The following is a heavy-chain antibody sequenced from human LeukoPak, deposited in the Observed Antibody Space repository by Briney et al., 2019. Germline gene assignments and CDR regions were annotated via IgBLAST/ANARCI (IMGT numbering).Heavy chain of an antibody. D-gene: IGHD3-22*01. V-gene: IGHV3-30*18. CDR3: AKSPRYYYDSSGYYFDY. CDR1: GFTFSSYG. Sequence: PGGSLRLSCAASGFTFSSYGMQWVRQAPGKGLEWVAVISYDGSNKYYADSVKGRFTISRDNSKNTLYLQMNSLRAEDTAVYYCAKSPRYYYDSSGYYFDYWGQGTLVTVSS. CDR2: ISYDGSNK. J-gene: IGHJ4*02.